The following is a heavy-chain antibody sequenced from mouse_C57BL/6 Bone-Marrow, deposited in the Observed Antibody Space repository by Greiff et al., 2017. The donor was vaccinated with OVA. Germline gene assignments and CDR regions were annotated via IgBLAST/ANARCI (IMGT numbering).Heavy chain of an antibody. Sequence: QVQLQQSGAELVRPGASVKLSCKASGYTFTDYYINWVKQRPGQGLEWIARIYPGSGNTYYNEKFKGKATLTAEKSSSTAYMQLSSLTSEDSAVYFCATSSGPYFDYWGQGTTLTVSS. J-gene: IGHJ2*01. CDR1: GYTFTDYY. D-gene: IGHD3-2*02. CDR2: IYPGSGNT. CDR3: ATSSGPYFDY. V-gene: IGHV1-76*01.